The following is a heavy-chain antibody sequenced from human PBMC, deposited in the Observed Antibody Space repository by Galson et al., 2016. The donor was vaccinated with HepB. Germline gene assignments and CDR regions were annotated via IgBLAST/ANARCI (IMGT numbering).Heavy chain of an antibody. J-gene: IGHJ4*02. CDR1: GGSISSSHYY. CDR3: ATYLGGIVRASDY. D-gene: IGHD1-26*01. Sequence: ETLSLTCTVSGGSISSSHYYCGWIRQPPGKGLEWLGSIYYSGSTYYNPSLKSRVTISVDTSKNQFSLKLTSVTAADTAVYYCATYLGGIVRASDYWGQGTLVTVSS. CDR2: IYYSGST. V-gene: IGHV4-39*01.